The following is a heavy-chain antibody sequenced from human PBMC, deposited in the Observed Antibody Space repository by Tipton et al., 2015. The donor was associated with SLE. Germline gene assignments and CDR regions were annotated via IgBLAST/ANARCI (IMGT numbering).Heavy chain of an antibody. Sequence: TLSLTCAVSGASISSGAFSWSWIRQAPGKGLEWIGEINHSGSTNYNPSLKSRVTISVDTSKNQFSLKLSSVTAADTAVYYCARTQYTFGGVIAPFDYWGQGTLVTVSS. CDR2: INHSGST. CDR1: GASISSGAFS. CDR3: ARTQYTFGGVIAPFDY. D-gene: IGHD3-16*02. V-gene: IGHV4-30-2*01. J-gene: IGHJ4*02.